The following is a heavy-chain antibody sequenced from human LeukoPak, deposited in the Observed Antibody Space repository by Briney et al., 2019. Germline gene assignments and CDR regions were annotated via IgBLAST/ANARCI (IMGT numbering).Heavy chain of an antibody. Sequence: PSETLSLTCVVSGYSISSGYHWGWIRQPPGKGLEWIGSVYRSGTTYYDPSLKSRVTISVDTSKNQISLKARSVTAADTAVYYCAKSQPSAISWFDPWGQGTLVTVSS. CDR3: AKSQPSAISWFDP. V-gene: IGHV4-38-2*01. J-gene: IGHJ5*02. CDR1: GYSISSGYH. D-gene: IGHD2-2*02. CDR2: VYRSGTT.